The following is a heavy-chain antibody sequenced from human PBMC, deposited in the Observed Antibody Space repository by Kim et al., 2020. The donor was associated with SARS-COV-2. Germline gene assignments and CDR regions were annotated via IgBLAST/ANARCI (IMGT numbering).Heavy chain of an antibody. J-gene: IGHJ3*02. CDR3: TTEGPYYYDTNGFAAFDI. Sequence: ASVKVSCKVSGYTLTELSIHWVRQAPGRGREWVGGFDPQDGERIFAQKFQGRVTMSEDTSTDTAYMELRSRRSEDTAIYYCTTEGPYYYDTNGFAAFDIW. CDR1: GYTLTELS. D-gene: IGHD3-22*01. CDR2: FDPQDGER. V-gene: IGHV1-24*01.